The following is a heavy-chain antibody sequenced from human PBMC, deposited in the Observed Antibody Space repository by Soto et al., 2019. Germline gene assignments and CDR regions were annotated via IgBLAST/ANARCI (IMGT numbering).Heavy chain of an antibody. J-gene: IGHJ6*02. CDR2: INTYNGNT. D-gene: IGHD2-8*02. V-gene: IGHV1-18*01. CDR1: GYTFTRYG. Sequence: QVQLVQSGAEVKNPGASVKVSCKASGYTFTRYGIGWARQAPGQGLEWMGWINTYNGNTNYAHNVQGRVNLTKDTTTSKAYMELRSLRSNDTAIYYCALVDVYVTPSPQDVWGQGTTVIVSS. CDR3: ALVDVYVTPSPQDV.